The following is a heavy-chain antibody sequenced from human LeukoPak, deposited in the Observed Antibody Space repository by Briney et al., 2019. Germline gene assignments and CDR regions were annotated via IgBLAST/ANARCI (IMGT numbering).Heavy chain of an antibody. J-gene: IGHJ6*02. CDR3: ARVGESEQHSSYYYYYYGMDV. CDR2: INPNSGGT. Sequence: ASVKVSCKASGYTFTGYYMHWVRQAPGQGLEWMGWINPNSGGTNYAQKFQGRATMTRDTSISTAYMELSRLRSDDTAVYYCARVGESEQHSSYYYYYYGMDVWGQGTTVTVFS. D-gene: IGHD6-13*01. CDR1: GYTFTGYY. V-gene: IGHV1-2*02.